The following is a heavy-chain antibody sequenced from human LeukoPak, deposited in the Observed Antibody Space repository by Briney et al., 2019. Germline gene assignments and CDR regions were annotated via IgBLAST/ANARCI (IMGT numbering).Heavy chain of an antibody. V-gene: IGHV4-59*01. J-gene: IGHJ3*01. CDR1: GGSISSYY. CDR2: IYYSGYT. Sequence: SETLSLTCTVSGGSISSYYWSWIRQPPGKGLEYIGYIYYSGYTNYNPSLKSRVTISVYTSKNQFSLQLSSVTAADTAVYYCARGHKAFDVWGQGTMVTVSS. CDR3: ARGHKAFDV.